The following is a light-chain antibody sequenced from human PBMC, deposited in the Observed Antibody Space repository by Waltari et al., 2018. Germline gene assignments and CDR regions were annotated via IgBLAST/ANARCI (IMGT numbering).Light chain of an antibody. Sequence: WYQRKPGRSPVLVIHQNNKRPSGIPDRFSGSKSGKTATLTISGTQAMDEADYYCQAWDSGTVFGGGTKLTVL. CDR2: QNN. CDR3: QAWDSGTV. V-gene: IGLV3-1*01. J-gene: IGLJ3*02.